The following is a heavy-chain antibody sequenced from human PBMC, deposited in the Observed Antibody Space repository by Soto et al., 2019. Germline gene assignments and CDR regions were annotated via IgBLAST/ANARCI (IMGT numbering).Heavy chain of an antibody. Sequence: GGSLRLSCAASGSTFSGYSMNWVRQAPGKGLEWVSSISSSGSYIYYADSVRGRFTISRDNAKNSLYLQMNSLRAEDTAVYYCARDVLSYLAGTEYHYMDVWGKGTTVTVSS. CDR2: ISSSGSYI. J-gene: IGHJ6*03. CDR1: GSTFSGYS. CDR3: ARDVLSYLAGTEYHYMDV. V-gene: IGHV3-21*01. D-gene: IGHD6-13*01.